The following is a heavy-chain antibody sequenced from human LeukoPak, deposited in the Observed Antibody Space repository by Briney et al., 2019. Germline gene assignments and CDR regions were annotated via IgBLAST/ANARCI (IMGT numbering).Heavy chain of an antibody. J-gene: IGHJ4*02. CDR1: GFTFSYYW. V-gene: IGHV3-7*01. D-gene: IGHD2-15*01. Sequence: SGGSLRLSCAASGFTFSYYWMSWVRQAPGRGLEWVANIKQDGSEKYYVDSVKGRFTISRDNAKNSLYLQMNSLRAEGTAVYYCARDRCTGGSCYYDYWGQGTLVTVSS. CDR3: ARDRCTGGSCYYDY. CDR2: IKQDGSEK.